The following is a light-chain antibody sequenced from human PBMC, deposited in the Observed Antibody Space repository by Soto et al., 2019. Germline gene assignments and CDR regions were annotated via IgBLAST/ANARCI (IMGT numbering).Light chain of an antibody. CDR2: GAS. V-gene: IGKV3-20*01. CDR1: QSVSSSY. Sequence: EIVLTQSPGTLSLSPGERATLSCRASQSVSSSYLAWYQQKPGQAPRLLIYGASSRATGIPDRFSGSGSGTDFTLTISRLEPEDFAVYYCQQYGPLTFGGWTKVDIK. J-gene: IGKJ4*01. CDR3: QQYGPLT.